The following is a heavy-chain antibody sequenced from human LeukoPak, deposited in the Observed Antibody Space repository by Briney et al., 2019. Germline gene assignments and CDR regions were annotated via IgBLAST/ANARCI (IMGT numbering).Heavy chain of an antibody. V-gene: IGHV1-69*04. CDR3: AREGNDYGGSSHPSYFDY. J-gene: IGHJ4*02. D-gene: IGHD4-23*01. CDR2: IIPILDIA. CDR1: GGTFSSYA. Sequence: SVKVSCKASGGTFSSYAISWVRQAPGQGLEWMGRIIPILDIANYAQKFQGRVTITADKSTSTAYMELSSLRSEDTAVYYCAREGNDYGGSSHPSYFDYWGQGTLVTVSS.